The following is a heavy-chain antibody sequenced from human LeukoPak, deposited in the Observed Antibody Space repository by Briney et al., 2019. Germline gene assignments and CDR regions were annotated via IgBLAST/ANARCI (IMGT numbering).Heavy chain of an antibody. V-gene: IGHV3-30*04. J-gene: IGHJ4*02. Sequence: GGSLRLSCTASKISLNDYSMSWIRQAPGKGLEWVAVISNDGGYINYADSVRGRFTISRDNSKNTLYLQMNSLRAEDTAVYYCARERASCYFDYWGQGTLVTVSS. CDR1: KISLNDYS. D-gene: IGHD2-2*01. CDR2: ISNDGGYI. CDR3: ARERASCYFDY.